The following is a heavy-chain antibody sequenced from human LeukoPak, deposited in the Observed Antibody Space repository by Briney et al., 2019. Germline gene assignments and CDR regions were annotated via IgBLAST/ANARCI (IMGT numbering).Heavy chain of an antibody. CDR1: GFTFDDYG. Sequence: GGSLRLSCAASGFTFDDYGMSWVRQAPGKGLEWVSGINWNGGSTGYADSVKGRFTISRDNVKNSLYLQMNSLRAEDTALYYCARGRYYAPGSYPSYFDYWGQGILVTVSS. CDR3: ARGRYYAPGSYPSYFDY. J-gene: IGHJ4*02. V-gene: IGHV3-20*04. CDR2: INWNGGST. D-gene: IGHD3-10*01.